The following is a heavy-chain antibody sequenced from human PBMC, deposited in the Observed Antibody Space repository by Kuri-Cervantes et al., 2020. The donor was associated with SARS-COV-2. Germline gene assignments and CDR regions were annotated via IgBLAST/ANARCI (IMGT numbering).Heavy chain of an antibody. CDR2: INHSGST. V-gene: IGHV4-34*01. CDR3: ARGFEDCSSTSCYPGGFDH. D-gene: IGHD2-2*01. J-gene: IGHJ5*02. CDR1: GGSFSGYY. Sequence: SETLSLTCAVYGGSFSGYYWSWIRQPPGKGLEWIGEINHSGSTNYNPSLKSRVTISVDTSRNPFSLKLSSVTAADTAVYYCARGFEDCSSTSCYPGGFDHWGQGTLVTVSS.